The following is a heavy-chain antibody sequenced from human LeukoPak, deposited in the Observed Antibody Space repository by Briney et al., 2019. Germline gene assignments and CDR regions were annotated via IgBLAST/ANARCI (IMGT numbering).Heavy chain of an antibody. D-gene: IGHD2-2*01. CDR3: ARVSSPIVVVPAAKSPKYNWFDP. CDR2: INPNSGGT. J-gene: IGHJ5*02. CDR1: GYTFTGYY. V-gene: IGHV1-2*02. Sequence: ASVKVSCKASGYTFTGYYMHWVRQAPGQGLEWMGWINPNSGGTNYAQKFQGRVTMTRDTSISTAYMELSRLRSDDTAVYYCARVSSPIVVVPAAKSPKYNWFDPWGQGTLVTVSS.